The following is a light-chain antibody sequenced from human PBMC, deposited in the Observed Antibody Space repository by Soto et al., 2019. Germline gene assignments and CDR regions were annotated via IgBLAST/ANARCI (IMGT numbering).Light chain of an antibody. Sequence: DIQMTQSPSSLSASLGDRVTITCRPSESIRNELNWFQQRPGKAPRLLIYDTFTLQSGVPSRFSGSVSGTEFSPTISSLQAGDSAIYYCQQSFTNPCTFGQGTKVDI. CDR2: DTF. CDR1: ESIRNE. J-gene: IGKJ2*02. V-gene: IGKV1-39*01. CDR3: QQSFTNPCT.